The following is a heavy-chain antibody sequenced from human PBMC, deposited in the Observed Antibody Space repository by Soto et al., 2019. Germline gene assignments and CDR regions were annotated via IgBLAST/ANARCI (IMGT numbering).Heavy chain of an antibody. Sequence: NPSETLSLTCTVSGGSISSYYWSWIRQPPGKGLEWIGDVSYSGSTSYNPSLESRITISVDTSKSQFSLKVTSVTAADTAVYYCARVGGSRTTGFDYWGQGTLVTVSS. D-gene: IGHD1-1*01. CDR2: VSYSGST. J-gene: IGHJ4*02. CDR1: GGSISSYY. V-gene: IGHV4-59*01. CDR3: ARVGGSRTTGFDY.